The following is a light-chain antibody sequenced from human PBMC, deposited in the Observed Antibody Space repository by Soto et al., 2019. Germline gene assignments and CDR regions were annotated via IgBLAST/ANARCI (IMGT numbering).Light chain of an antibody. CDR2: EAS. J-gene: IGKJ1*01. V-gene: IGKV3-11*01. CDR3: QQRTNWPPWT. Sequence: EIVLTQSPATLSLSPGERATLSCRASQSVRNYLAWYEQKPGQAPRLLISEASNRATGIPARFSGSGSGTDFTLTTSSLEPEDSGIYYCQQRTNWPPWTFGQGTKVVI. CDR1: QSVRNY.